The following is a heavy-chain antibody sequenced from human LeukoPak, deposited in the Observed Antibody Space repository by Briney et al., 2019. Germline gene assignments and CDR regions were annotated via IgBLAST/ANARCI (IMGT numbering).Heavy chain of an antibody. CDR3: ATSARTYIGSSLDY. Sequence: GGSLRLSCAASGFTFNTYWMHWVRQDPGKGLVWVSRISSDASITSYADPVKGRFTISRDNAKNTLYLQMNSLRAEDTALYYCATSARTYIGSSLDYWGQGTLVTVSS. V-gene: IGHV3-74*01. CDR2: ISSDASIT. CDR1: GFTFNTYW. D-gene: IGHD2-15*01. J-gene: IGHJ4*02.